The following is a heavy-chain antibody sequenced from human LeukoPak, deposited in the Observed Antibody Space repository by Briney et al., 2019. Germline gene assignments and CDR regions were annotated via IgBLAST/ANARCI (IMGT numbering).Heavy chain of an antibody. D-gene: IGHD3-22*01. CDR2: ISGSGGST. J-gene: IGHJ4*02. V-gene: IGHV3-23*01. CDR3: AKAGHYYDSSGYEYYFDY. CDR1: GFTFSSYA. Sequence: GGSLRLSCAASGFTFSSYAMSWVRQAPGKGLEWVSAISGSGGSTYYADSVKGRFTISRHNSKNTLYLQMNSLRAEDTAVYYCAKAGHYYDSSGYEYYFDYWGQGTLVTVSS.